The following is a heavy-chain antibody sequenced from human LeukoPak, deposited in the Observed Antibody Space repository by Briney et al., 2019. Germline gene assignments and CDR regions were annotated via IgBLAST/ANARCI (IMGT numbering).Heavy chain of an antibody. D-gene: IGHD6-13*01. J-gene: IGHJ4*02. Sequence: SETLSLTCTVSGGSLSHYFWSWIRQPPGKGLEGIGYIFTSGNTNYNPSLKTRVTISIDTSKSQCSLRLSPLTAADTAVYYCARHELAAAPFDYWGQGTLVAVSS. CDR1: GGSLSHYF. V-gene: IGHV4-4*09. CDR2: IFTSGNT. CDR3: ARHELAAAPFDY.